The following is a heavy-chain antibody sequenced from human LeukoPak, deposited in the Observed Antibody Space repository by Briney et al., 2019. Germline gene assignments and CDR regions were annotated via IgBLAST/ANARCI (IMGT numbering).Heavy chain of an antibody. CDR2: ISNTDETR. V-gene: IGHV3-48*03. CDR1: GFNFRSYE. J-gene: IGHJ4*02. CDR3: AREIVSAVAGNFDY. D-gene: IGHD6-19*01. Sequence: GGALRLSCAASGFNFRSYEMNWVRQAPGKGLEWVSYISNTDETRTYADSVKGRFTISRDNAKNSLHLEMNSLRAEDAAVYYCAREIVSAVAGNFDYWGQGTLVTVSS.